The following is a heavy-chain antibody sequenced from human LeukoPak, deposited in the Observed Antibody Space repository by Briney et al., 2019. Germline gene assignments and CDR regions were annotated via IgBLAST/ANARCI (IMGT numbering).Heavy chain of an antibody. CDR3: AREPPSYYASRGSEPSFDY. CDR2: IYTSGST. V-gene: IGHV4-4*07. Sequence: PSETLSLTCTVSGGSISSYYWSWIRQPAGKGLEWIGRIYTSGSTNYNPSLKSRVTISVDKSKNQFSLKLSSVTAADTAVYYCAREPPSYYASRGSEPSFDYWGQGTLVTVSS. CDR1: GGSISSYY. D-gene: IGHD3-22*01. J-gene: IGHJ4*02.